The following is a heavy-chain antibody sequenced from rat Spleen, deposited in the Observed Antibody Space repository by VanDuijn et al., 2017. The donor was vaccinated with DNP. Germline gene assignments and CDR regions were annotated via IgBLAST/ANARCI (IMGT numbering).Heavy chain of an antibody. Sequence: EVQLQESGPGLVTPSQSLSLTCSVTGYSITSNYWGWIRKFRGSEMEWIGHISYGGSTRYNPSLKSRISITRDTSKNQFFLQVNSVTAEDTATYYCASTQFSGDVNWFAYWGQGTLVTVSS. CDR3: ASTQFSGDVNWFAY. D-gene: IGHD1-1*01. J-gene: IGHJ3*01. V-gene: IGHV3-1*01. CDR1: GYSITSNY. CDR2: ISYGGST.